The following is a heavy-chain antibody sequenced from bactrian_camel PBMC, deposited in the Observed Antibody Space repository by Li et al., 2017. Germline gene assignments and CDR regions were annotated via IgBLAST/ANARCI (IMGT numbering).Heavy chain of an antibody. J-gene: IGHJ7*01. Sequence: VQLVESGGGLVQPGGSLRLSCAASEFMFSGYWMHWVRQAPGKGLESVSSIDTSTGTTYYADSVKGRFTISRDNAKNTLYLQLNSLTTDDTAMYYCTKGRSNAPWDGMDYWGEGTQVTVS. CDR1: EFMFSGYW. D-gene: IGHD1*01. V-gene: IGHV3S1*01. CDR2: IDTSTGTT.